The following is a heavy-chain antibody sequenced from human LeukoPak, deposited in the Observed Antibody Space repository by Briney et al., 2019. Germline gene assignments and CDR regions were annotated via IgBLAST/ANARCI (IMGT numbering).Heavy chain of an antibody. Sequence: GGSLRLTCTASGFTFISYCMNWVRQAPGKGLEWVSSISASGSYVYYADSVKGRFTISRDNAKNSLYLYMDSLRAEDTAVYYCARDWEMPTITYFEFWDQGTLVTVSS. J-gene: IGHJ4*02. CDR1: GFTFISYC. CDR3: ARDWEMPTITYFEF. D-gene: IGHD5-24*01. CDR2: ISASGSYV. V-gene: IGHV3-21*01.